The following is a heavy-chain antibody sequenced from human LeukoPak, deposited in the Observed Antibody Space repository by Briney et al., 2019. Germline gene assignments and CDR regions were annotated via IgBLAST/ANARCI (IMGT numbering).Heavy chain of an antibody. Sequence: GGSLRLSCAASGFTFSSYGMHWVRQAPGKGLEWVAFVRYDGRNKYYADSVKGRFTISKDNSKNTLYLQMNSLRAEDRAVYYCAKDGGSTEDYMDVWGKGTTVTVSS. CDR2: VRYDGRNK. CDR1: GFTFSSYG. V-gene: IGHV3-30*02. CDR3: AKDGGSTEDYMDV. J-gene: IGHJ6*03. D-gene: IGHD2-15*01.